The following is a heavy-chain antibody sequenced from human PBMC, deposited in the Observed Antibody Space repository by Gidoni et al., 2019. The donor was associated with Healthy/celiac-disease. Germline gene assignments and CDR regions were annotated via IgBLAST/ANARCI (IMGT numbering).Heavy chain of an antibody. CDR2: IYPGDSDT. CDR3: ARPWGVTAAGAYQWEYFQH. D-gene: IGHD6-13*01. J-gene: IGHJ1*01. Sequence: EVQLVQSGAEVTKPGESRKISCKVSGYSFPRYWIGWVRPMPGKGLEWMGIIYPGDSDTRYSPSFQGQVTISADKSISTAYLQWSSLKASDTAMYYCARPWGVTAAGAYQWEYFQHWGQGTLVTVSS. CDR1: GYSFPRYW. V-gene: IGHV5-51*01.